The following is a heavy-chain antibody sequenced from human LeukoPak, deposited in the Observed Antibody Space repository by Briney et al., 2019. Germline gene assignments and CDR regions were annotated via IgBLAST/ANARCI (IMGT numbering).Heavy chain of an antibody. V-gene: IGHV1-2*02. D-gene: IGHD4-11*01. CDR2: INPNSGGT. CDR3: ARGRSDYSNYLDH. Sequence: ASVKVSCKASGYTFTNYGINWVRQAPGQGFEWMGWINPNSGGTSYPQKFQGRVTMTRDTSISTAYMELTRLRSDDTAVYYCARGRSDYSNYLDHWGQGTLVTVSS. J-gene: IGHJ4*02. CDR1: GYTFTNYG.